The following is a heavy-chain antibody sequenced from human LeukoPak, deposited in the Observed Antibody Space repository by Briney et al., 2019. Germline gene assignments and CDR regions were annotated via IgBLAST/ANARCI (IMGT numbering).Heavy chain of an antibody. CDR3: ARGSYYYDSSGYYYDYFDY. D-gene: IGHD3-22*01. V-gene: IGHV4-4*07. CDR2: IYTSGST. J-gene: IGHJ4*02. Sequence: SETLSLTCTVSGGSISSYYWSWIRQPAGRGLEWIGRIYTSGSTNYNPSPKSRVTMSVDTSKNQFSLKLSSVTAADTAVYYCARGSYYYDSSGYYYDYFDYWGQGTLVTVSS. CDR1: GGSISSYY.